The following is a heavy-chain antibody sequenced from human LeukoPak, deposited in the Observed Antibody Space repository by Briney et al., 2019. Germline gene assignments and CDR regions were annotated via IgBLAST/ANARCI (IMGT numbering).Heavy chain of an antibody. CDR1: GFSVSMKY. CDR3: ARFSGPGMQHYYYYMDV. Sequence: GESLRLSCAASGFSVSMKYMTWVRQAPGKGLEWVSVIFSGGTTYYEDSVKGRFTVSRDNSKTLMYLQMSSLSAEDAAEYYCARFSGPGMQHYYYYMDVWGTGTTVTVSS. J-gene: IGHJ6*03. CDR2: IFSGGTT. D-gene: IGHD3-10*01. V-gene: IGHV3-53*01.